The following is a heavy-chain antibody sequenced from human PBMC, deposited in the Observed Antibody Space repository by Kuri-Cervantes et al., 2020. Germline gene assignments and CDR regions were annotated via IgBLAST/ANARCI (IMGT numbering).Heavy chain of an antibody. CDR2: INPSGGST. V-gene: IGHV1-46*01. D-gene: IGHD3-22*01. CDR3: ARGVPRIGGMDV. J-gene: IGHJ6*02. Sequence: ASVKVSCKASGYTFTNYYIHWGRQAPGQGLEWMGIINPSGGSTSYAQKFQGRVTMTRDTSTSTVYMELSSLRSEDTAVYYCARGVPRIGGMDVWGQGTTVTVSS. CDR1: GYTFTNYY.